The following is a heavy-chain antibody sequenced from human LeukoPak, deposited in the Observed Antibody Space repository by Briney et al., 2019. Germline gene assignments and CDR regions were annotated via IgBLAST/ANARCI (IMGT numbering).Heavy chain of an antibody. D-gene: IGHD1-1*01. CDR2: IYWNHDD. Sequence: ESGPTVVKPTDTLTLICTCSRFSVSSSGVAGVWSRQPPGQAVEWLGHIYWNHDDRYSTSLKSRLTFTRETSENQVVLTMTNMDPVDTARYYCAHLTTSAFYYDFWGQGALVTVSS. J-gene: IGHJ4*02. V-gene: IGHV2-5*01. CDR1: RFSVSSSGVA. CDR3: AHLTTSAFYYDF.